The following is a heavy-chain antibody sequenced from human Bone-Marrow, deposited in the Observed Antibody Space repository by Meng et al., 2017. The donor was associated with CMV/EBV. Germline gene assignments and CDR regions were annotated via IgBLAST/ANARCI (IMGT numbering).Heavy chain of an antibody. V-gene: IGHV3-30*04. D-gene: IGHD3-10*01. Sequence: LSLTCEASEFTFSSYAMHWVRLAPGKGLEWVAVISHSGSFKNYADSVRGRFTISRDNSKNTLYLQMDSLRPEDAALYYCVRETYGLPFDYWGQGTLVTVSS. CDR2: ISHSGSFK. J-gene: IGHJ4*02. CDR1: EFTFSSYA. CDR3: VRETYGLPFDY.